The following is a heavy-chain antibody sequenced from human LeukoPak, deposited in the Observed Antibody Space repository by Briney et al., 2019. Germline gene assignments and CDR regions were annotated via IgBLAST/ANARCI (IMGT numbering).Heavy chain of an antibody. Sequence: GGSLRLSCAVSGFTFTNSWMNWVRQAPGKGLEWVGRVRAKSDGGTTEYAAPVKGRFSISRDASTNTVYLQMNSLITEDTAIYYCAADTPVPLAQIDYWGQGALVTVSS. CDR3: AADTPVPLAQIDY. J-gene: IGHJ4*02. D-gene: IGHD2/OR15-2a*01. CDR1: GFTFTNSW. CDR2: VRAKSDGGTT. V-gene: IGHV3-15*01.